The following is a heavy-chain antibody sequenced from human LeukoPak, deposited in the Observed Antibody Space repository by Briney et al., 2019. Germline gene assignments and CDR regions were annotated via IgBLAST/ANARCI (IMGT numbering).Heavy chain of an antibody. D-gene: IGHD6-6*01. V-gene: IGHV3-23*01. J-gene: IGHJ4*02. CDR3: ASNSIAARRGDY. CDR2: ISGSGGST. Sequence: GGSLRLSCAASGFTFSSYAMSWVRQAPGKGLEWVSAISGSGGSTYYADSVEGRFTISRDNSKNTLYLQMNSLRAEDTAVYYCASNSIAARRGDYWGQGTLVTVSS. CDR1: GFTFSSYA.